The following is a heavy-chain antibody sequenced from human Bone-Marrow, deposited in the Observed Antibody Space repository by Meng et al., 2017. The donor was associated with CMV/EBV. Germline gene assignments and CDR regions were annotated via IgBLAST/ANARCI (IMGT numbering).Heavy chain of an antibody. D-gene: IGHD3-10*01. CDR1: GFTFHTFV. V-gene: IGHV3-21*01. CDR2: LSSSSSYK. Sequence: LSCAASGFTFHTFVMNWVRQAPGKGLEWVSALSSSSSYKYYADSVKGRFTISRDNAKNSLYLQMDSLRAEDTAVYYCARSLLSGLDVWGQGTTVTVSS. J-gene: IGHJ6*02. CDR3: ARSLLSGLDV.